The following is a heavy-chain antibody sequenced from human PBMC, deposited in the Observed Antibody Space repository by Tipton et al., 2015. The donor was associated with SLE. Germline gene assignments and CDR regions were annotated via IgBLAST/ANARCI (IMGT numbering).Heavy chain of an antibody. V-gene: IGHV4-31*03. D-gene: IGHD4-11*01. Sequence: TLSLTCTASGGSLSRGGYFWSWIRRPPGEGLEWVAYIFSSGTTFYNPTLKGRVAISLDMSKNQFSLKVNSLTDADTAVYYCARLADYPSLFAPSDRFDIWGQGTEVTVSS. CDR2: IFSSGTT. CDR3: ARLADYPSLFAPSDRFDI. CDR1: GGSLSRGGYF. J-gene: IGHJ3*02.